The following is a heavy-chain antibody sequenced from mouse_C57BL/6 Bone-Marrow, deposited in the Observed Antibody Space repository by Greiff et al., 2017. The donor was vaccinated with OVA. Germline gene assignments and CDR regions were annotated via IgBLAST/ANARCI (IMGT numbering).Heavy chain of an antibody. D-gene: IGHD1-1*01. V-gene: IGHV14-3*01. CDR1: GFNIKNTY. CDR3: ARGNFGSSFYAMDY. CDR2: IDPANDNT. Sequence: VQLKQSVAELVRPGASVKLSCTASGFNIKNTYMHWVKQRPEQGLEWIGRIDPANDNTKYAPKFQGKATMTADTSSNTAYLQLSSLSSEDTAVYCCARGNFGSSFYAMDYWGQGTSDTVSS. J-gene: IGHJ4*01.